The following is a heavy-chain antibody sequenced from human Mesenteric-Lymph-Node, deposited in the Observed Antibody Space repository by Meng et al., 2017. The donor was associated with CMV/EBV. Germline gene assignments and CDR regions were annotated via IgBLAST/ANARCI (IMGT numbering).Heavy chain of an antibody. J-gene: IGHJ5*02. CDR1: GYTFTGYY. Sequence: ASVKVSCKASGYTFTGYYMHWVRQAPGQGLEWMGWINPNSGGTNYAQKFQGRVTMTRDTSISTAYMELSRLRSDDTAVYYCAREYCGGDCCSYNWFDPWGQGTLVTVSS. CDR3: AREYCGGDCCSYNWFDP. V-gene: IGHV1-2*02. D-gene: IGHD2-21*01. CDR2: INPNSGGT.